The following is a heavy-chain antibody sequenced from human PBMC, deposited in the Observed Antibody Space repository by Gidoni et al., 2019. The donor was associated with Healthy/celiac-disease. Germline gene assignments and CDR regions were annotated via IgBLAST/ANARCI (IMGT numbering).Heavy chain of an antibody. Sequence: QLQLQESGPGLVKPSETLSLTCTVSGGSISSSSYYWGWIRQPPGKGLEWIGSIYYSGSTYYNPSLKSRVTISVDTSKNQFSLKLSSVTAADTAVYYCASADYDILTGYYSNPFDYWGQGTLVTVSS. CDR1: GGSISSSSYY. V-gene: IGHV4-39*01. CDR2: IYYSGST. D-gene: IGHD3-9*01. J-gene: IGHJ4*02. CDR3: ASADYDILTGYYSNPFDY.